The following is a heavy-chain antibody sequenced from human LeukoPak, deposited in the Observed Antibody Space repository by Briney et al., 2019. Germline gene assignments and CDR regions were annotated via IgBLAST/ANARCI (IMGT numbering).Heavy chain of an antibody. V-gene: IGHV1-2*02. CDR3: ARDGGYCSSTSCYIFDY. Sequence: ASVKVSCKASGYTFTGYYMHWVRQAPGQGLEWMGWINPNSGGTNYAQKFQGRVTMTRDTSISTAYMELSRLRSDYTAVYYCARDGGYCSSTSCYIFDYWGQGTLVTVSS. J-gene: IGHJ4*02. CDR1: GYTFTGYY. D-gene: IGHD2-2*02. CDR2: INPNSGGT.